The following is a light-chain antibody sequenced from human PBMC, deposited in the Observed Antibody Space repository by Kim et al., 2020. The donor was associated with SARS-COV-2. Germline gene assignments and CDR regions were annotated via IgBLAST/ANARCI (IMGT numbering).Light chain of an antibody. Sequence: RQTATLTGSGNRDDVGSQGAAWLQQHQGHPTKLRSYRSTHWPSGISERFSASRSGNTASLTITGLQPEDEADYYCSAWDNRLSAWVFGGGTQLTVL. CDR1: RDDVGSQG. J-gene: IGLJ3*02. CDR2: RST. CDR3: SAWDNRLSAWV. V-gene: IGLV10-54*04.